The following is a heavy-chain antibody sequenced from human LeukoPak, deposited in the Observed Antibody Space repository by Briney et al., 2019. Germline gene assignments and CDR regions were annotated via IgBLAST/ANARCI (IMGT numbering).Heavy chain of an antibody. D-gene: IGHD5-24*01. Sequence: GGSLRLSCAASGFTFSSYAMTWVRQAPRKGLDWVSAISSSGSDTYYADSVKGRFTISRDDSKNTLYLQMNSLRPEDTAVYYCAKGGGRHAHNWPPDYWGQGTLLTVSS. CDR1: GFTFSSYA. V-gene: IGHV3-23*01. CDR2: ISSSGSDT. J-gene: IGHJ4*02. CDR3: AKGGGRHAHNWPPDY.